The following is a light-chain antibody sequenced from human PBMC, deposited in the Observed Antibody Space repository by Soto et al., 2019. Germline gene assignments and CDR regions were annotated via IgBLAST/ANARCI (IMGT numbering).Light chain of an antibody. CDR2: DTS. Sequence: EMVLTQSPSTLSFFPGERATLSCRASQSVSIYLDWYQQKPGQAPRLLIYDTSNRATGIPARFSGSGSGTGFTLTISSLEPEDFAMYYCQQYNDWPPLTFGGGTKVDIK. V-gene: IGKV3-11*01. CDR1: QSVSIY. J-gene: IGKJ4*01. CDR3: QQYNDWPPLT.